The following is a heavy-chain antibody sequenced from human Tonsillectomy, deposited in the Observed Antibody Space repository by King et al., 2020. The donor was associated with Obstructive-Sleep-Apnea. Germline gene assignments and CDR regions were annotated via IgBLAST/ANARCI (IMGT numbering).Heavy chain of an antibody. CDR1: GYSFTNYW. D-gene: IGHD6-19*01. V-gene: IGHV5-10-1*03. CDR2: IDPTASYT. CDR3: ARQDTYSGGQYYFDY. J-gene: IGHJ4*02. Sequence: VQLVQSGAEVKKPGESLRISCKGSGYSFTNYWINWVRQMPGKGLEWMGRIDPTASYTNFSPSFQGHVTISADRSISTVYLQWSSLKASDSAMYYCARQDTYSGGQYYFDYWGQGTLVTVSS.